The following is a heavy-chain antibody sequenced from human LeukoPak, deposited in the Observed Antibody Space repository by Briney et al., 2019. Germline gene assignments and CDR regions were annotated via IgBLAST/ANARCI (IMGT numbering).Heavy chain of an antibody. J-gene: IGHJ3*02. CDR1: GGSLCSYY. CDR2: IYYSGST. CDR3: ARTTYYYDSSGYYFSAFDI. V-gene: IGHV4-59*01. Sequence: SETLSLTCTVSGGSLCSYYWSWIRQPPGKGLGWIGYIYYSGSTNYNPSLKSRVTISVDTSKNQFSLKLSSVTAADTAVYYCARTTYYYDSSGYYFSAFDIWGQGTMVTVSS. D-gene: IGHD3-22*01.